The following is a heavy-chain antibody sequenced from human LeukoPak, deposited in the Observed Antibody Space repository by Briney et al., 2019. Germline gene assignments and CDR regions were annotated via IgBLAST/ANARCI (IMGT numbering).Heavy chain of an antibody. J-gene: IGHJ4*02. CDR2: IKQDGSEK. V-gene: IGHV3-7*01. Sequence: GGSLRLSCAATGFTFSDYYMSWIRQAPGKGLERVAYIKQDGSEKYYVDSVKGRFTISRDNAKNSLYLQMNSLRAEDTAVYYCARASYDSSGYYWFDYWGQGTLVTVSS. CDR3: ARASYDSSGYYWFDY. CDR1: GFTFSDYY. D-gene: IGHD3-22*01.